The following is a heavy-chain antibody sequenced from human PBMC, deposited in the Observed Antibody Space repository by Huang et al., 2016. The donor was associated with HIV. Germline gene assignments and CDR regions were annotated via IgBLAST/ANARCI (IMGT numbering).Heavy chain of an antibody. J-gene: IGHJ4*02. CDR3: ARRDCSSASCYRGSYHFDY. D-gene: IGHD2-2*01. CDR2: SYPGDSDS. V-gene: IGHV5-51*01. CDR1: GYSFTNYW. Sequence: EVQLVQSGAEVKKPGESLKISCKGSGYSFTNYWIGWVRQRPGKGLEWMVSSYPGDSDSRYSPSVQGQVTISADKSINTAYLQWSSLKASDTAMYYCARRDCSSASCYRGSYHFDYWGQGTLVTVSS.